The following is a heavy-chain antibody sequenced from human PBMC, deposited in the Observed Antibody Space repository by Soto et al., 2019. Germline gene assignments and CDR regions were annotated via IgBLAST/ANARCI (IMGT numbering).Heavy chain of an antibody. J-gene: IGHJ4*02. CDR1: GFTFGSYA. CDR3: ATPSLSTGGYSSFDS. Sequence: EVQLLESGGGLVQPGGSLRLSCAASGFTFGSYAMSWVRQAPGKGLEWVSLVTYSGANTYYAGSVTGRFTISRDNSRNTLYLQISILRVEDTAVYYCATPSLSTGGYSSFDSWGRGTLVTVSS. V-gene: IGHV3-23*01. D-gene: IGHD1-26*01. CDR2: VTYSGANT.